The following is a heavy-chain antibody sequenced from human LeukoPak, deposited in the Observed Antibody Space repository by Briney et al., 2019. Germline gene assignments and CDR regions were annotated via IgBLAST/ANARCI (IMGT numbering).Heavy chain of an antibody. CDR2: ISYDGSNK. CDR1: GFTFSSYA. CDR3: ARDVDTAMVLDY. V-gene: IGHV3-30-3*01. Sequence: GGSLRLSCVASGFTFSSYAMHWVRQAPGKGLEWVAVISYDGSNKYYADSVKGRFTISRDNSKNTLYLQMNSLRAEDTAVYYCARDVDTAMVLDYWGQGTLVTVSS. J-gene: IGHJ4*02. D-gene: IGHD5-18*01.